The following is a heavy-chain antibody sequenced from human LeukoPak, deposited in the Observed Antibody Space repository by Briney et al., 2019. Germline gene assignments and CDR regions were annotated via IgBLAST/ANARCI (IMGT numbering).Heavy chain of an antibody. V-gene: IGHV3-7*01. CDR1: GFTFSDFW. Sequence: GGSLRPSWAASGFTFSDFWMSWVRQAPGQGLEWVASVNQDGSEKNFVDSVKGRFTISSDKAKTSLFLQMNSLRAEYTAVDYCGRDRGSGGVFDYWGQGTLVTVSS. J-gene: IGHJ4*02. D-gene: IGHD3-10*01. CDR2: VNQDGSEK. CDR3: GRDRGSGGVFDY.